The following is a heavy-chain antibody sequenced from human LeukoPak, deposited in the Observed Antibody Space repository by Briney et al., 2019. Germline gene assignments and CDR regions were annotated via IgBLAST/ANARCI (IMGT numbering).Heavy chain of an antibody. Sequence: GGSLRRSCAASGFTFSGSAMHWVRQASGKGLEWVGRIRSKANSYATAYAASVKGRFTISRDDSKNTAYLQMNSLKTEDTAVYYCTRRYDSSGYSTEDYWGQGTLVTVSS. CDR3: TRRYDSSGYSTEDY. V-gene: IGHV3-73*01. CDR2: IRSKANSYAT. J-gene: IGHJ4*02. D-gene: IGHD3-22*01. CDR1: GFTFSGSA.